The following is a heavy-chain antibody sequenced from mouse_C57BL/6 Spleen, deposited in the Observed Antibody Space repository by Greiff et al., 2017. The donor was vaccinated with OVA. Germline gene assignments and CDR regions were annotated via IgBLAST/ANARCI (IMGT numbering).Heavy chain of an antibody. CDR3: AREIYDGYLDY. D-gene: IGHD2-3*01. Sequence: QVQLKESGAELARPGASVKLSCKASGYTFTSYGISWVKQRTGQGLEWIGEIYPRSGNTYYNEKFKGKATLTADKSSSTAYMELRSLTSEDSAVYFCAREIYDGYLDYWGLGTTLTVSS. CDR2: IYPRSGNT. V-gene: IGHV1-81*01. CDR1: GYTFTSYG. J-gene: IGHJ2*01.